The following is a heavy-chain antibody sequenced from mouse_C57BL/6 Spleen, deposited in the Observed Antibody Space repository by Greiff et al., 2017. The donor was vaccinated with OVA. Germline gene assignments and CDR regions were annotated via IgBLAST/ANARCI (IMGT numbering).Heavy chain of an antibody. Sequence: EVKLLESGGGLVQPGGSLSLSCAASGFTFTDYYMSWVRQPPGKALEWLGFIRNKANGYTTEYSASVKGRFTISRDNSQSILYLQMNALRAEDSATYYCARDYYGSSYDWFAYWGQGTLVTVSA. J-gene: IGHJ3*01. CDR2: IRNKANGYTT. CDR3: ARDYYGSSYDWFAY. D-gene: IGHD1-1*01. CDR1: GFTFTDYY. V-gene: IGHV7-3*01.